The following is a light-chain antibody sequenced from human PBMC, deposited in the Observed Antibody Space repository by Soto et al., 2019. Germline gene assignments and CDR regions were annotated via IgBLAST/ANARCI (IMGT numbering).Light chain of an antibody. V-gene: IGLV2-8*01. J-gene: IGLJ1*01. CDR1: SGDIGGYDY. CDR3: SSYAGSNNPYV. Sequence: QSVLTQPPSASGSPGQSVTISCTGNSGDIGGYDYVSWYQQHPGKAPKLMIYEVTKRPLGVPDRFSGSKSGNTASLTVSGLQAEDEADYYCSSYAGSNNPYVFGTGTKLTVL. CDR2: EVT.